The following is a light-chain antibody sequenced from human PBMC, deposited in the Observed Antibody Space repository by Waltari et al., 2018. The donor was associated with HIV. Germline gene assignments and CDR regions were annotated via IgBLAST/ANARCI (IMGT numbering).Light chain of an antibody. Sequence: ELTQFPGTLSLSPGERATLSCTASQNITSDYLAWYQQKVGQAPRLLIFGASSRAAGIADRFSGSGSGTDFTLTISRLEPEDFAVYYCQQYGSTPRTFGRGTKVEIK. CDR1: QNITSDY. CDR3: QQYGSTPRT. CDR2: GAS. J-gene: IGKJ1*01. V-gene: IGKV3-20*01.